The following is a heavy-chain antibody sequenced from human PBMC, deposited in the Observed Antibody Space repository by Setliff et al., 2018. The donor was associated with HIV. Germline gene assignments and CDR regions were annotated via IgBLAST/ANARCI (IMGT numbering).Heavy chain of an antibody. CDR3: AGDSGYPSNWFDP. D-gene: IGHD3-22*01. Sequence: SETLSLTCAVSGGSISGGVHYWSWIRQHPGKGLEWIGYIHYSGSTYYNPSLKSQVTISVDTSKNRLSLKLTSVTAADTAMYFCAGDSGYPSNWFDPWGQGILVTVSS. CDR2: IHYSGST. V-gene: IGHV4-31*11. J-gene: IGHJ5*02. CDR1: GGSISGGVHY.